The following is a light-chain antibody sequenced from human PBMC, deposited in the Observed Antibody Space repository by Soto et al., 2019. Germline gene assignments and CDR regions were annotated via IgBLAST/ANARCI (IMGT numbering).Light chain of an antibody. J-gene: IGLJ2*01. CDR3: SSYTSTNTVL. V-gene: IGLV2-14*01. CDR2: DVT. Sequence: QSALTQPASVSGSPGQSIAISCTGTSSDVGAYKYVSWYQQRPGKAPKLMIYDVTDRPSGVSDRFSGSKSGNTASLTISGLQAEDEADYYCSSYTSTNTVLFGGGTKLTVL. CDR1: SSDVGAYKY.